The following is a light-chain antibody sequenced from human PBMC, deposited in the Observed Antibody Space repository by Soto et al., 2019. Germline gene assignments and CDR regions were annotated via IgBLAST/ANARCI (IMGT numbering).Light chain of an antibody. J-gene: IGKJ1*01. CDR1: QSISSW. V-gene: IGKV1-5*01. CDR2: DAS. Sequence: DIQMTQSPSTLSASVGDRVTITCRASQSISSWLAWYQQKPGKAPKVLIYDASSLESGVPSRFSGSGSGTEFTLTISSLQPEDFATYCCQQYSSYWTFGQGTKVEIK. CDR3: QQYSSYWT.